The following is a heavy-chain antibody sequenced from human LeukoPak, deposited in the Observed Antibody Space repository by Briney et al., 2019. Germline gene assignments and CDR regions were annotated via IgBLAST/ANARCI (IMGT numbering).Heavy chain of an antibody. V-gene: IGHV3-21*01. J-gene: IGHJ4*02. CDR3: AGVTAAAGPDY. D-gene: IGHD6-13*01. Sequence: GGSLRLSCAASGFTFSSYSMNWVRQTRRKGLEWVSSISSSSIYVYYADSAKGRFTISRDNAKNSLYLQMNSLRADDTAVYYCAGVTAAAGPDYWGQGTLVTVSS. CDR2: ISSSSIYV. CDR1: GFTFSSYS.